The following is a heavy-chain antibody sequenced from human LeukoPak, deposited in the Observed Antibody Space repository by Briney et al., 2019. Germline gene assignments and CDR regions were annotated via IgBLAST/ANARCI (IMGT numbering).Heavy chain of an antibody. CDR2: ISYDESNK. CDR3: AKDRGSGSYPSPLFDY. J-gene: IGHJ4*02. Sequence: PGGSLRLSCAVSGFIFSSYGMHRVRQAPGKGLEWVAAISYDESNKYYAESVKGRFTISRDNYKNTLYLQMNSLRAEDTAVYYCAKDRGSGSYPSPLFDYWGRGILVTVSS. D-gene: IGHD3-10*01. CDR1: GFIFSSYG. V-gene: IGHV3-30*18.